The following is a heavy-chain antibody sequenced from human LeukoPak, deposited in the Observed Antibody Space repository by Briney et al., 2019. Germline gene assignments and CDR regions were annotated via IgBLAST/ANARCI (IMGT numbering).Heavy chain of an antibody. CDR1: GFTFSSYA. V-gene: IGHV3-48*03. Sequence: GGSLRLSCAASGFTFSSYAMNWVRQAPGKGLEWVSHISNGDDSIYYADSVKGRFTISRDNARNSLYLQMNSLRAEDTAVYYCARHYYGSSGYYKGDYWGQGTLVTVSS. CDR2: ISNGDDSI. J-gene: IGHJ4*02. CDR3: ARHYYGSSGYYKGDY. D-gene: IGHD3-22*01.